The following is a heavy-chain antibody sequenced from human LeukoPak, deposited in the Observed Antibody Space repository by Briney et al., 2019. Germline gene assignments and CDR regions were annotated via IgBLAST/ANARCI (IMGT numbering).Heavy chain of an antibody. CDR2: ISSSSNTI. V-gene: IGHV3-48*01. CDR3: ARILLAAGAFDI. D-gene: IGHD2-15*01. J-gene: IGHJ3*02. Sequence: GGSLRLSCAASGFTFSSYRMNWVRQAPGKGLEWVSYISSSSNTIYYADSVKGRFTISRDNAKNSLYLQMNSLRAEDTAVYYCARILLAAGAFDIWGQGTMVTVSS. CDR1: GFTFSSYR.